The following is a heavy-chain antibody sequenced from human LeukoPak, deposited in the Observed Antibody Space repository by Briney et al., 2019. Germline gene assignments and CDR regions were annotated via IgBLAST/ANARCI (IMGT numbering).Heavy chain of an antibody. CDR2: ITSNGGST. V-gene: IGHV3-64D*08. D-gene: IGHD1-26*01. CDR1: GFTFSTNS. CDR3: VTVGMTSIWSYLRFDP. J-gene: IGHJ5*02. Sequence: GGSLRHSCSASGFTFSTNSMHWVRQAPGKGLEFVSAITSNGGSTYYADSVKGRFTISRDNSKNTLYLQMSSLRAEDTAVYYCVTVGMTSIWSYLRFDPRGHGTLVSVSS.